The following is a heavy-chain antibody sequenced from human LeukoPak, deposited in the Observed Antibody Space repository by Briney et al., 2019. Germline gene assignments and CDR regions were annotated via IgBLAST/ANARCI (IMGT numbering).Heavy chain of an antibody. D-gene: IGHD3-3*01. V-gene: IGHV3-53*01. J-gene: IGHJ4*02. CDR3: AREPDFWSGFWY. CDR2: IYSGGST. Sequence: PGGSLRLSCAASGFTVSSNYMSWVRQAPGKGLEWVSVIYSGGSTYYADSVKGRFTISRDNSKNTLYLQMNSLRAEDTAVYYCAREPDFWSGFWYWGQGTLVTVSS. CDR1: GFTVSSNY.